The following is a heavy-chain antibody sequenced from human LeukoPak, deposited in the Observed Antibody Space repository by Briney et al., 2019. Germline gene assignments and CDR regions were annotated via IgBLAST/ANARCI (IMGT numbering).Heavy chain of an antibody. CDR3: ARDPLELRLTPFDY. CDR2: ISSSSSYI. V-gene: IGHV3-21*01. J-gene: IGHJ4*02. CDR1: GFTFSSYS. D-gene: IGHD5-24*01. Sequence: GGSLRLSCAASGFTFSSYSMNWDRQAPGKGLEWVSSISSSSSYIYYADSVKGRFTISRDNAKNSLYLQMNSLRAEDTAVYYCARDPLELRLTPFDYWGQGTLVTVSS.